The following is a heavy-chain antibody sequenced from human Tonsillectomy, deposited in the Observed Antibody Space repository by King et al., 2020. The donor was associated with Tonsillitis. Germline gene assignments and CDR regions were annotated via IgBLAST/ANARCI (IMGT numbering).Heavy chain of an antibody. D-gene: IGHD2-15*01. CDR2: GYTTGIT. Sequence: QLQESGPGLVKPSQTLTLTCNVSGGSISSGSYYWSWIRQPAVKGLEWIGRGYTTGITNYNPSLESRVTISVDRSKNQFSLDLSAVTAADTAVYYCAGASGGCSGGSCYSGWYFDLWGRGTLVTVSS. CDR3: AGASGGCSGGSCYSGWYFDL. V-gene: IGHV4-61*02. J-gene: IGHJ2*01. CDR1: GGSISSGSYY.